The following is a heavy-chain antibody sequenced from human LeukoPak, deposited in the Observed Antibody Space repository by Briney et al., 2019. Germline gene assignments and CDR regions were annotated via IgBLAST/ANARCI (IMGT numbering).Heavy chain of an antibody. CDR2: IYTSGST. V-gene: IGHV4-61*02. CDR3: ARAQHIAAAAFDY. Sequence: SETLSVTCNDSGGSISSGSYYCSWIRQPAGKGHQRIGRIYTSGSTNYNPSLKSRVTISVDTSKTQFSLKLSSVTAADTAVYYCARAQHIAAAAFDYWGQGTLVTVSS. J-gene: IGHJ4*02. D-gene: IGHD6-13*01. CDR1: GGSISSGSYY.